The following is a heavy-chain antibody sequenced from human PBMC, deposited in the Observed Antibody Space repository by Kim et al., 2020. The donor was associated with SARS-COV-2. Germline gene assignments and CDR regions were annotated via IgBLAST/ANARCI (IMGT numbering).Heavy chain of an antibody. CDR3: ASRPPYSSGWDDAFDS. Sequence: GESLKISCKGSGHSFTSYWIGWVRQMPGKGLEWMGIIYPGDSATRYSPSFQGQVTISADKSINTAYLQWSSLKPSDTAMYYCASRPPYSSGWDDAFDSWDQGTMVTVSS. J-gene: IGHJ3*02. V-gene: IGHV5-51*01. D-gene: IGHD6-19*01. CDR1: GHSFTSYW. CDR2: IYPGDSAT.